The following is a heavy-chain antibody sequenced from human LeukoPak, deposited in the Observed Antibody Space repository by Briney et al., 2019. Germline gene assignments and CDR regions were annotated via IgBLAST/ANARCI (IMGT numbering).Heavy chain of an antibody. J-gene: IGHJ4*02. CDR1: GGSISSDGYS. Sequence: PSETLSLTCAVSGGSISSDGYSWSWIRQPPGKGLEWIGYIYHSGSTYYNPSLKSRVTISVDRSKNQFSLKLSSVTAADTAVYYCASARFGFVDYWGQGTLVTVSS. D-gene: IGHD3-16*01. CDR3: ASARFGFVDY. CDR2: IYHSGST. V-gene: IGHV4-30-2*01.